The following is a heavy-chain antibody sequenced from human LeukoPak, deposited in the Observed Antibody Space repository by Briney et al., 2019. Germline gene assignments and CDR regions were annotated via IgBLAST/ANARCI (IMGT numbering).Heavy chain of an antibody. D-gene: IGHD6-19*01. CDR2: IYPDDSDI. J-gene: IGHJ2*01. CDR1: GYSFTSSW. Sequence: GESLKISCKASGYSFTSSWIGWVRQLPGKRLEWMGIIYPDDSDIIYNPSFQGQVTISADKSISTAFLQWSSLKASDTAMFYCARLVGRVSVSGTVRYFDLWGRGTLVTVSS. V-gene: IGHV5-51*01. CDR3: ARLVGRVSVSGTVRYFDL.